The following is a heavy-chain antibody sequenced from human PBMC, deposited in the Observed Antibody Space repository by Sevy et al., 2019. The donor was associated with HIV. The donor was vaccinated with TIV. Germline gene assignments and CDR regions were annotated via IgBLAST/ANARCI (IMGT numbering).Heavy chain of an antibody. J-gene: IGHJ2*01. CDR1: GFTFGSYV. CDR2: ISFDGSIK. CDR3: ARDPDYATDSGRYFDL. D-gene: IGHD2-2*01. Sequence: GGSLRLSCAASGFTFGSYVMNWVRQAPGKGLEWVAAISFDGSIKEYGDAVKGRFSISRDNSKNTLSLQMNSLRREDTAVYYCARDPDYATDSGRYFDLWGRGTLVTVSS. V-gene: IGHV3-30-3*01.